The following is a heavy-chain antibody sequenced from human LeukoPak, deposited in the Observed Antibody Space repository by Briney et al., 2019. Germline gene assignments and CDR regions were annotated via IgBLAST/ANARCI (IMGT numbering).Heavy chain of an antibody. CDR1: GFTFSSYS. V-gene: IGHV3-48*01. CDR2: ISSSSSTI. Sequence: GGSLRLSCAASGFTFSSYSMNWVRQAPGEGLEWVSYISSSSSTIYYADSVKGRFTISRDNAKNSLYLQMNSLRAEDTAVYYCARGIFMIESPRPEDYWGQGTLVTVSS. CDR3: ARGIFMIESPRPEDY. J-gene: IGHJ4*02. D-gene: IGHD3-22*01.